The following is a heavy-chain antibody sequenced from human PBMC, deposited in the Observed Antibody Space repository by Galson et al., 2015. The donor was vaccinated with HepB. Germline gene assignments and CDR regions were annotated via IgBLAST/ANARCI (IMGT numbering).Heavy chain of an antibody. CDR2: LNPHSGGT. V-gene: IGHV1-2*02. D-gene: IGHD3-16*01. CDR1: GYTFTGYY. CDR3: ASAACTYTTSCSPDFP. Sequence: SCKASGYTFTGYYIHWVRQVPGQGLEWMGWLNPHSGGTHYAQKFQGRVTMTRDTSISTAYMELSSLRSDDTAVYYCASAACTYTTSCSPDFPWGQGTLVTVSS. J-gene: IGHJ5*02.